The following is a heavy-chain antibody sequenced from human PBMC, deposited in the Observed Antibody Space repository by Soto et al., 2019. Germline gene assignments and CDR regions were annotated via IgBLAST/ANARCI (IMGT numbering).Heavy chain of an antibody. J-gene: IGHJ3*02. CDR2: ISYDGSNK. D-gene: IGHD2-21*02. V-gene: IGHV3-30*18. Sequence: QVQLVEYGGGVVQPGRSLRLSCAASGFTFSSYGMHWVRQAPGKGLEWVAVISYDGSNKYYADSVKGRFTISRDNSKNTLYLQMNSPRAEDTAVYYCAKGDCGGDCYSFDAFDIWGQGTMVTVSS. CDR3: AKGDCGGDCYSFDAFDI. CDR1: GFTFSSYG.